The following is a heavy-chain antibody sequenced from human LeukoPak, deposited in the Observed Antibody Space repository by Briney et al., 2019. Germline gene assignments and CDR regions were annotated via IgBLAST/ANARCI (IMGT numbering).Heavy chain of an antibody. CDR3: ATWSSSWPYYFDY. D-gene: IGHD6-13*01. CDR2: IIPIFGTA. V-gene: IGHV1-69*13. CDR1: GGTFSSYA. J-gene: IGHJ4*02. Sequence: ASVKVSCKASGGTFSSYAISWVRQAPGQGPEWMGGIIPIFGTANYAQKFQGRVTITADESTSTAYMELSSLRSEDTAVYYCATWSSSWPYYFDYWGQGTLVTVSS.